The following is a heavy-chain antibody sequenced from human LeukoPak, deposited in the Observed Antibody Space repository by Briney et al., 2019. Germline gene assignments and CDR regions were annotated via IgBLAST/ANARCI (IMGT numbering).Heavy chain of an antibody. Sequence: GASVNVSYTASGYTFTTYDIIWVRQASGQGLEWMGWMNPNSGHTGYVQTFQRRATITRATSIRTAYMELTSLTSEDAAVYYCARSIVGVRKRNDYWGQGTLVTVSS. V-gene: IGHV1-8*01. CDR3: ARSIVGVRKRNDY. J-gene: IGHJ4*02. D-gene: IGHD1-26*01. CDR1: GYTFTTYD. CDR2: MNPNSGHT.